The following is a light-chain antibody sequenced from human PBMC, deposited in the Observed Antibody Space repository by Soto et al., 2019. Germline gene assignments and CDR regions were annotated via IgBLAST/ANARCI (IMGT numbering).Light chain of an antibody. V-gene: IGKV3-15*01. J-gene: IGKJ2*01. CDR3: HHYNNWPPGDS. CDR1: QNVRSY. Sequence: EVVMTQSPATLSVSPGERVSLSCRASQNVRSYLAWYQQKLCQAPRLLIFGTSTRATGIPARFSGSGSVTEFTLTISSLQSEDVAVYYCHHYNNWPPGDSFGQGTKLEIK. CDR2: GTS.